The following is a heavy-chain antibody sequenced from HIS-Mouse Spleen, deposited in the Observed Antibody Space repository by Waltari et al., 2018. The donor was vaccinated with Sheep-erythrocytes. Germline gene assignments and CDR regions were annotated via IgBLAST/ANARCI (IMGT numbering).Heavy chain of an antibody. Sequence: QVQLQESGPGLVKPSQPLSLTCTVSGGSISRGGYYWGWIRQHPGKGLEWIGYIYYSGRTYYNPSLKSRVTISVDTSKNQFSLKLSSVTAADTAVYYCARLITMVRGVTWYFDLWGRGTLVTVSS. CDR3: ARLITMVRGVTWYFDL. V-gene: IGHV4-31*03. CDR1: GGSISRGGYY. J-gene: IGHJ2*01. D-gene: IGHD3-10*01. CDR2: IYYSGRT.